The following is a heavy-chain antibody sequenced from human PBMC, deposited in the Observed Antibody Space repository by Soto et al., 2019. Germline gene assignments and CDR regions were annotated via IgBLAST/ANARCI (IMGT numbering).Heavy chain of an antibody. Sequence: ETLSLTCTVSGGSISSYYWSWIRQPPGKGLEWIGYIYYSGSTNYNPSLKSRVTISVDTSKNQFSLKLSSVTAADTAVYYCARFYRSPWFDPWGQGTLVTVSS. D-gene: IGHD4-4*01. CDR2: IYYSGST. CDR3: ARFYRSPWFDP. CDR1: GGSISSYY. V-gene: IGHV4-59*01. J-gene: IGHJ5*02.